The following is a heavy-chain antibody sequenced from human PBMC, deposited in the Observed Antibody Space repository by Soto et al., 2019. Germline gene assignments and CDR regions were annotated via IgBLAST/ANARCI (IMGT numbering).Heavy chain of an antibody. CDR3: ARHRYRDAFDI. D-gene: IGHD1-26*01. V-gene: IGHV5-51*01. CDR1: GYSFSSNW. J-gene: IGHJ3*02. Sequence: GESLKISCKASGYSFSSNWIGWVRQMPGKGLEWMGIFFPGDSDNAYSPSFQGQVTMSVDKSISTAYLQWSSLKASDTAMYYCARHRYRDAFDIWGQGTMVTVSS. CDR2: FFPGDSDN.